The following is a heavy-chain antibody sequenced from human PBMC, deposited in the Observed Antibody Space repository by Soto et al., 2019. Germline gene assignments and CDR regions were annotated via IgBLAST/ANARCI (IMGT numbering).Heavy chain of an antibody. CDR2: IYYSGST. D-gene: IGHD2-15*01. J-gene: IGHJ6*03. CDR3: ARLGCSGGSCYSPPYYYYYYMDV. CDR1: GGSISSSSYY. Sequence: QLQLQESGPGLVKPSETLSLTCTVSGGSISSSSYYWGWIRQPPGKGLEWIGSIYYSGSTYYNPSLKGRVTISVDTSKNQFSLKLSSVTAADTAVYYCARLGCSGGSCYSPPYYYYYYMDVWGKGTTVTVSS. V-gene: IGHV4-39*01.